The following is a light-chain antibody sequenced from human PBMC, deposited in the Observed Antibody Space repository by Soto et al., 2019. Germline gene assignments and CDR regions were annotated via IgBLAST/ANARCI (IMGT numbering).Light chain of an antibody. CDR1: EGIGID. V-gene: IGKV1-6*01. CDR2: APS. Sequence: QLTQSPSSLSASVGDRVAITCRASEGIGIDLGWYQERPGKAPKLLIYAPSNLQSGVPSRFSGSGSGTDFTLTISSLQPEDFATYYCLQDYNYPWTFGQGTKVEIK. CDR3: LQDYNYPWT. J-gene: IGKJ1*01.